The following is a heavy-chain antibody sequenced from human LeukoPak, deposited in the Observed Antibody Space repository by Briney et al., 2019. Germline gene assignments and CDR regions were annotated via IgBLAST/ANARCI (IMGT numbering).Heavy chain of an antibody. CDR2: IYYSGST. CDR1: GGSISSYY. Sequence: PSETLSLTCTVSGGSISSYYWSWIRQPPGKGLEWIGYIYYSGSTNYNPSLKSRVTIPVDTSKNQFSLKLSSVTAADTAVYYCARDRDYTIDYWGQGTLVTVSS. V-gene: IGHV4-59*01. J-gene: IGHJ4*02. CDR3: ARDRDYTIDY. D-gene: IGHD4-11*01.